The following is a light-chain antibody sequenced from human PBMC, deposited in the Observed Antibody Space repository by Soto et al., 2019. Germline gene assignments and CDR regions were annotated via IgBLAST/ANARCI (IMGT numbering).Light chain of an antibody. V-gene: IGKV1-5*01. Sequence: DIQMTQSPSTLSASVGDRVTITCRASQSITSWLAWYQQKPGKAPKLLIYDASSLENGVPSRFSGSGSGTVFTLTISSLQPDDYATYYCQQYNRYWTFGQGTRWIS. CDR2: DAS. CDR1: QSITSW. J-gene: IGKJ1*01. CDR3: QQYNRYWT.